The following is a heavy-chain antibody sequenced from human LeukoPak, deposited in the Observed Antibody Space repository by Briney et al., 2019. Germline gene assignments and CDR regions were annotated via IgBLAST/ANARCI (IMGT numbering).Heavy chain of an antibody. Sequence: GGSLGLSCAASGFTFTSYGMHWVRQAPGKGLEWVAVIWYDGSNKYYADSVKGRFTISRDNFKNTLYLQMNGLRAEDTAVYYCARDFSTGYSPAQQLPSEPFDYWGQGTLVTVSS. V-gene: IGHV3-33*01. CDR3: ARDFSTGYSPAQQLPSEPFDY. CDR2: IWYDGSNK. D-gene: IGHD6-13*01. CDR1: GFTFTSYG. J-gene: IGHJ4*02.